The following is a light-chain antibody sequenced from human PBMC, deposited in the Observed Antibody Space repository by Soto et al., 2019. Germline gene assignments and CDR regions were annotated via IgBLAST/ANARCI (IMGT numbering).Light chain of an antibody. CDR2: GAS. V-gene: IGKV3-15*01. CDR1: QSVGSD. J-gene: IGKJ2*01. Sequence: EIVMTKSPATLYVSPGERATLSCRASQSVGSDLAWYQHKPGQPTRLLIHGASTRATGIPARFSGSGSGTDLTLTISSLQSEDFAVYYCQQYNNWPRTFGQGTKLEIK. CDR3: QQYNNWPRT.